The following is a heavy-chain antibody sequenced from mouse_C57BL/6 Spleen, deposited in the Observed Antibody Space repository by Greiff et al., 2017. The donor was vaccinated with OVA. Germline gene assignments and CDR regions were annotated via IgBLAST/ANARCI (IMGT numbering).Heavy chain of an antibody. CDR1: GFTFSDYY. CDR3: ARDSSGPFDY. Sequence: EVMLVESEGGLVQPGSSMKLSCTASGFTFSDYYMAWVRQVPEKGLEWVANINYDGSSTYYLDSLKSRFITSRDNAKNILYLQMSSLKSEDTATYYCARDSSGPFDYWGQGTTLTVSS. D-gene: IGHD3-2*02. CDR2: INYDGSST. J-gene: IGHJ2*01. V-gene: IGHV5-16*01.